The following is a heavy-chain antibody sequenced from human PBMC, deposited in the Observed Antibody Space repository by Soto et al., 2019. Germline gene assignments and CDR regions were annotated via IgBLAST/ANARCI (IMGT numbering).Heavy chain of an antibody. CDR1: GFTFSSYG. CDR3: AKDRVRAQY. J-gene: IGHJ4*02. D-gene: IGHD3-10*01. CDR2: TSNSGASS. V-gene: IGHV3-23*01. Sequence: PGGSLRLSCAASGFTFSSYGMSWVRQAPGKGLEWVSSTSNSGASSYYADSVKGRFTISRDNSKNTLYLQMNSLRAEDTAIYYCAKDRVRAQYWGQGTLVTVSS.